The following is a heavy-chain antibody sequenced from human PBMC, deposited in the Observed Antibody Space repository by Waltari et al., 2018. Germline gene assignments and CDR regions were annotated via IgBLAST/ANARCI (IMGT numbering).Heavy chain of an antibody. Sequence: QVQLQQWGAGLLKPSETLSLTCAVYGGSFSGYYWSWIRQPPGKGLEWIGEINHSGSTNYNPSLKRRGTISVDTSKNQFSLKLSSVTAADTAVYYCARGHGYYDFWSGYYRGSSYFDYWGQGTLVTVSS. CDR3: ARGHGYYDFWSGYYRGSSYFDY. V-gene: IGHV4-34*01. J-gene: IGHJ4*02. CDR1: GGSFSGYY. D-gene: IGHD3-3*01. CDR2: INHSGST.